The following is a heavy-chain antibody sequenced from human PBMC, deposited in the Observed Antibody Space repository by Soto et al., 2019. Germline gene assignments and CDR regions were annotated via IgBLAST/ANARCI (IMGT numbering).Heavy chain of an antibody. CDR3: ARERSAAGTGWFDP. J-gene: IGHJ5*02. D-gene: IGHD6-13*01. Sequence: EASVKVSCKASGYTFTSYAMHWVRQAPGQRLEWMGWINAGNGNTKYSQKFQGRVTMTRNTSISTAYMELSSLRSEDTAVYYCARERSAAGTGWFDPWGQGTLVTVSS. V-gene: IGHV1-3*01. CDR1: GYTFTSYA. CDR2: INAGNGNT.